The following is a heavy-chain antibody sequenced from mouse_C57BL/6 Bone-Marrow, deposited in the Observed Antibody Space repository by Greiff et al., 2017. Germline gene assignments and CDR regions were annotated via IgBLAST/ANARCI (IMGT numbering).Heavy chain of an antibody. CDR2: IDPADSYT. V-gene: IGHV1-69*01. CDR3: AGERRGDY. D-gene: IGHD2-12*01. CDR1: GYTFTSYW. J-gene: IGHJ2*01. Sequence: QVHVKQPGAELVMPGASVKLSCKASGYTFTSYWMHWVKQRPGQGLEWIGEIDPADSYTNSNQKFKGKSTLTVDKSSSTAYMQLSSLTSEDSAVYYCAGERRGDYWGQGTTLTVSS.